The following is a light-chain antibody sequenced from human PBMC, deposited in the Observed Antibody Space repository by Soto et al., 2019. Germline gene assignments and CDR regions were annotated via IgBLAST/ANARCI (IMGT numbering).Light chain of an antibody. J-gene: IGKJ2*01. V-gene: IGKV3-20*01. CDR3: QQYGSSPDT. Sequence: ELVLTQSPGTLSLSPGERATLSCRASQSVSSSYLAWYQQKPGQAPRLLIYGASSRATGIPDRFSGSGSGTDFTLTISRLETEDFAVYYCQQYGSSPDTFGQGNKLEIK. CDR1: QSVSSSY. CDR2: GAS.